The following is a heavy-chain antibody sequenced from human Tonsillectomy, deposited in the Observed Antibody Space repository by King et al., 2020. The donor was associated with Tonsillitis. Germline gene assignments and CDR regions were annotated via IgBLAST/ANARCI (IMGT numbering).Heavy chain of an antibody. CDR2: ISYDGSNK. J-gene: IGHJ6*02. CDR1: GFTFNSYG. D-gene: IGHD3-10*01. Sequence: VQLVESGGGVVQPGMSLRLSCAASGFTFNSYGIHWVRQAPGKGLEWVAVISYDGSNKYYADSVKGRFTISRENSKNTLYLQMNSLRAEDTAVCYLAKRRITWVRGADYYYVTDVGGQGTTVTVSS. V-gene: IGHV3-30*18. CDR3: AKRRITWVRGADYYYVTDV.